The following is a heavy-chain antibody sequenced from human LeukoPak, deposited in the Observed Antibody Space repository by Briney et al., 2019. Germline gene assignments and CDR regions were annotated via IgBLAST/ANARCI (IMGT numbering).Heavy chain of an antibody. CDR2: IGSSSTYI. J-gene: IGHJ4*02. CDR1: GFTLSPYL. CDR3: ARVALRGAPQHYFDY. Sequence: PGGSLRLSCAASGFTLSPYLMNWVGEAPGTRREWVCSIGSSSTYIYYADSVKGGFTISRDNAKNSLYLQMNSLRAEDTAVYYCARVALRGAPQHYFDYWGQGTLVTVSS. D-gene: IGHD3-10*01. V-gene: IGHV3-21*01.